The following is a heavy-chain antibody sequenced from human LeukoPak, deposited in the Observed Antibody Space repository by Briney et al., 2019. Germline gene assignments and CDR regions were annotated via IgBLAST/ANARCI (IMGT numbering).Heavy chain of an antibody. CDR3: AKDRDAFDI. Sequence: GSLRLCCAASGFTFSSYGMHWVRQAPGKGLEWVAVISYDGSNKYYADSVKGRFTISRDNSKNTLYLQMNSLRAEDTAVYYCAKDRDAFDIWGQGTMVTVSS. CDR2: ISYDGSNK. V-gene: IGHV3-30*18. CDR1: GFTFSSYG. J-gene: IGHJ3*02.